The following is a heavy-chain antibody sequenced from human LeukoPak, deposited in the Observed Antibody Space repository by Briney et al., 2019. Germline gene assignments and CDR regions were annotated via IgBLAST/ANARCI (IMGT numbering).Heavy chain of an antibody. J-gene: IGHJ4*02. CDR2: FDPEDGET. CDR1: GYTLTSYY. Sequence: GASVKVSCKASGYTLTSYYLHWVRQAPGKGLEWMGGFDPEDGETIYAQKFQGRVTMTEDTSTDTAYMELSSLRSEDTAVYYCATLPPRTRANFDYWGQGTLVTVSS. CDR3: ATLPPRTRANFDY. V-gene: IGHV1-24*01. D-gene: IGHD1-1*01.